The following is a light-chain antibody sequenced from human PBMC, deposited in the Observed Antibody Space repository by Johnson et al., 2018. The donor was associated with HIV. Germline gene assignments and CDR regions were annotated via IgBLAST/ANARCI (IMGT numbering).Light chain of an antibody. CDR2: ENN. CDR1: SSNIGPFY. J-gene: IGLJ1*01. V-gene: IGLV1-51*02. CDR3: GTWDSSLSAGGV. Sequence: QSVLTQPPSVSAAPGQQVTISCSGSSSNIGPFYVSWYQQLPGTSPKLLIYENNKRPSGIPDRFSGSKSGTSATLGITGLQTGDEADYYCGTWDSSLSAGGVFGTGTKVTVL.